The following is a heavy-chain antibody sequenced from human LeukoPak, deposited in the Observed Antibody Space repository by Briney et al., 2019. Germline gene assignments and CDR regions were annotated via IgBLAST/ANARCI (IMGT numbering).Heavy chain of an antibody. CDR1: GFTFSSYW. CDR2: IKQDGSEK. V-gene: IGHV3-7*01. CDR3: ARDYGGSYYKAFDI. D-gene: IGHD1-26*01. J-gene: IGHJ3*02. Sequence: QAGGSLRLSCAASGFTFSSYWMSWVRQAPGKGLEWVANIKQDGSEKYYVDSVKGRFTISRDNAKNSLYLQMNSLRAEDTAVYYCARDYGGSYYKAFDIWGQGTMVTVSS.